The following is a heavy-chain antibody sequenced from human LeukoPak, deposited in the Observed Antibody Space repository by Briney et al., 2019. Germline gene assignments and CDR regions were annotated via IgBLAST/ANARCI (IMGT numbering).Heavy chain of an antibody. V-gene: IGHV4-39*07. CDR3: ARVIAARFSKYYYYYYMDV. J-gene: IGHJ6*03. Sequence: PSETLSLTCTVSGGSISSSSYYWSWIRQPPGKGLEWIGEINHGGSTNYNPSLKSRVTISVDTSKNQFSLKLSSVTAADTAVYYCARVIAARFSKYYYYYYMDVWGKGTTVTVSS. CDR1: GGSISSSSYY. CDR2: INHGGST. D-gene: IGHD6-6*01.